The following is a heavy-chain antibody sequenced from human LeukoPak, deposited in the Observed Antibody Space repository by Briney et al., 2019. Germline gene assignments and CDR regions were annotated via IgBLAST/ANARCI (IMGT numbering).Heavy chain of an antibody. Sequence: PGGSLRLSCAASGFTFRSYGMHWVRQAPGKGLEWVAFIRYDGSKKYYADSVKGRFTISRDNSKNTLYLQMNSLRAEDTAAYYCAKDLRGYSYGYFTDYWGQGTLVTVSS. CDR3: AKDLRGYSYGYFTDY. J-gene: IGHJ4*02. CDR1: GFTFRSYG. V-gene: IGHV3-30*02. CDR2: IRYDGSKK. D-gene: IGHD5-18*01.